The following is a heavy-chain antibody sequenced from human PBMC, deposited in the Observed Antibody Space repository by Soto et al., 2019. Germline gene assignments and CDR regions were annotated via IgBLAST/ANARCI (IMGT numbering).Heavy chain of an antibody. D-gene: IGHD3-22*01. CDR2: IYYSGTT. CDR1: GGSISSSPYY. CDR3: ARHRQYYDTSGYQQRYFDY. Sequence: SETLSLTCSVSGGSISSSPYYWGWIRQPPGKGLEWLGTIYYSGTTSYNPSLKSRVIISVDTSNNQLFLKLRSVTAADTAVYYCARHRQYYDTSGYQQRYFDYWGQGTQVTVS. J-gene: IGHJ4*02. V-gene: IGHV4-39*01.